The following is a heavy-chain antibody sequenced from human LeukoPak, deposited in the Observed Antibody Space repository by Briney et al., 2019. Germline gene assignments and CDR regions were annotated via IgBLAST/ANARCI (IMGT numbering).Heavy chain of an antibody. Sequence: PGGSLRLSCTASGFTFSDYYMTWIRQAPGKGLEWLSYVSTDSAYTNYAGSVKGRFTISRDNAKSSLYLQLNSLTAEDTAVYYCTREGNWYFGLWGRGTLVTVSS. CDR2: VSTDSAYT. V-gene: IGHV3-11*05. J-gene: IGHJ2*01. CDR1: GFTFSDYY. CDR3: TREGNWYFGL.